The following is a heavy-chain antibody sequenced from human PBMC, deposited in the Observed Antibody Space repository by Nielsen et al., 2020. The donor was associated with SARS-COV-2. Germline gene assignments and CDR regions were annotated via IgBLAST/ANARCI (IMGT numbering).Heavy chain of an antibody. CDR1: GFTFSSYA. D-gene: IGHD3-16*02. CDR2: IKSKTDGGTT. V-gene: IGHV3-15*01. Sequence: GESLKISCSASGFTFSSYAMHWVRQAPGKGLEWVGRIKSKTDGGTTDYAAPVKGRFTISRDDSKNTLYLQMNSLKTEDTAVYYCTTDFPHYDYVWGSYRFDYWGQGTLVTVSS. CDR3: TTDFPHYDYVWGSYRFDY. J-gene: IGHJ4*02.